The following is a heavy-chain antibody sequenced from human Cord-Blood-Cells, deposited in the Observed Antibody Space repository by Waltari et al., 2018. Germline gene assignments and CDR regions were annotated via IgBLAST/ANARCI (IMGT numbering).Heavy chain of an antibody. CDR2: INPSSGGT. J-gene: IGHJ4*02. CDR1: GYTFTGYY. CDR3: ARDLDIAVAATDY. V-gene: IGHV1-2*02. D-gene: IGHD6-19*01. Sequence: QVQLVQSGAEVKKPGASVKVSCKASGYTFTGYYMHWVRQAPGQGLEWRGWINPSSGGTNYAQKFQGRVTMTRDTSISTAYMELSRLRSDDTAVYYCARDLDIAVAATDYWGQGTLVTVSS.